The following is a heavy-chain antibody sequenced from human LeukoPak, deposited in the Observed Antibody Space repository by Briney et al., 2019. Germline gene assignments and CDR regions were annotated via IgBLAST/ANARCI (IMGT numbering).Heavy chain of an antibody. CDR2: IYHSGST. J-gene: IGHJ4*02. V-gene: IGHV4-4*02. Sequence: GSLRLSCAAAGFIFNTYAMSWVRQPPGKGLEWIGEIYHSGSTNYNPSLKSRVTISVDKSKNQFSLKLSSVTVADTAVYYCCSWGQVHGWGQGTLVTVSS. CDR1: GFIFNTYAM. CDR3: CSWGQVHG. D-gene: IGHD6-13*01.